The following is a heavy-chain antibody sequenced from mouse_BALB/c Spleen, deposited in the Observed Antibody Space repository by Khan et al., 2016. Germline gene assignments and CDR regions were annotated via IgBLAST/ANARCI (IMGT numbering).Heavy chain of an antibody. D-gene: IGHD4-1*01. CDR1: GFDFSRYW. Sequence: EVKLLESGGGLVQPGGSLNLSCAASGFDFSRYWMSWARQAPGKGQEWIGEINPGSSTINYTPSLKDKFIISRDNVKNTLYLQMSKVRSEDTALYYCARANYYAMDYWGQGTSVTVSS. V-gene: IGHV4-2*02. J-gene: IGHJ4*01. CDR3: ARANYYAMDY. CDR2: INPGSSTI.